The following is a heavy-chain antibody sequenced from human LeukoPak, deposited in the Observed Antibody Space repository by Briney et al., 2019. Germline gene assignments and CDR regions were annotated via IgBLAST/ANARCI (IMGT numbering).Heavy chain of an antibody. D-gene: IGHD2-15*01. J-gene: IGHJ5*02. CDR1: GGSISSYY. CDR3: ARDVAPLRHWFDP. V-gene: IGHV4-59*01. Sequence: ETLSLTCTVSGGSISSYYWSWIRQPPGKGLEWIGYIYYSGSTNYNPSLKSRVTISVDTSKNQFSLKLSSVTAADTAVYYCARDVAPLRHWFDPWGQGTLVTVSS. CDR2: IYYSGST.